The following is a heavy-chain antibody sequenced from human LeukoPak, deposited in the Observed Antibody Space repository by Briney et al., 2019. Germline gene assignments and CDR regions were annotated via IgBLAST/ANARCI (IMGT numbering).Heavy chain of an antibody. CDR2: IRYDGSNK. D-gene: IGHD3-10*01. CDR3: VKDWGVLPDYTADGFDI. V-gene: IGHV3-30*02. J-gene: IGHJ3*02. Sequence: GGSLRLSCAASGFTFSSYGMHWVRQAPGKGLEWVAFIRYDGSNKYYAASVRGRFAISRDNSQNTLHLQMNSLRLEDTAVYYCVKDWGVLPDYTADGFDIWGPGTMVTVSS. CDR1: GFTFSSYG.